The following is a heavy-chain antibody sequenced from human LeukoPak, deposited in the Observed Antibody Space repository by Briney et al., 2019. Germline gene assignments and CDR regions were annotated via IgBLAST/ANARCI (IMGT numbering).Heavy chain of an antibody. CDR1: GYTFTGYY. CDR2: INPNSGGT. CDR3: ARSPKHYYDSSGYLNWFDP. D-gene: IGHD3-22*01. V-gene: IGHV1-2*02. Sequence: ASVKVSCKASGYTFTGYYMHWVRQAPGQGLEWMGWINPNSGGTNYARKFQGRVTMTRDTSISTAYMELSRLRSDDTAVYYCARSPKHYYDSSGYLNWFDPWGQGTLVTVSS. J-gene: IGHJ5*02.